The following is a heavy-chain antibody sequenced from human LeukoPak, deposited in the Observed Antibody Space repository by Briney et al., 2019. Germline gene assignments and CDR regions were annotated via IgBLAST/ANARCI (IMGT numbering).Heavy chain of an antibody. CDR2: LYYSGST. Sequence: SETLSLTCTVSGGSISSYYWSWIRQPPGKGLEWIGYLYYSGSTNYNPSLKSRVTISVDRSKNQFSLKLSSVTAADTAVYYCARLVAATGNFDYWGQGTLVTVSS. D-gene: IGHD6-13*01. J-gene: IGHJ4*02. CDR3: ARLVAATGNFDY. V-gene: IGHV4-59*12. CDR1: GGSISSYY.